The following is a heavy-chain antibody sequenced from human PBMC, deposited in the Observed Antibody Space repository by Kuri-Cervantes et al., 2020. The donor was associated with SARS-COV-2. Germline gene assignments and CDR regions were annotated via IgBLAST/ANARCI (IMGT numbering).Heavy chain of an antibody. Sequence: GGSLRLSCAASGFTFSSYWMSWVRQAPGKGLEWVANIKQDGSEKYYVDSVKGRFTTSRDNAKNSLYLQMNSLRAEDTAVYYCARDPGGYDLHDAFDIWGQGTMVTVSS. CDR2: IKQDGSEK. CDR3: ARDPGGYDLHDAFDI. V-gene: IGHV3-7*01. CDR1: GFTFSSYW. D-gene: IGHD5-12*01. J-gene: IGHJ3*02.